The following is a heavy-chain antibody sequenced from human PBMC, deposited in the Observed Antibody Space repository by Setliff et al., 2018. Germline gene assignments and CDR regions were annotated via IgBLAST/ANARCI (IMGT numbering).Heavy chain of an antibody. CDR1: GGSISSSSYY. CDR2: IYYSGST. CDR3: ASIAARYYYGMDVWGVISIAGCYFDY. Sequence: PSETLSLTCTVSGGSISSSSYYWGWIRQPPGKGLEWIGSIYYSGSTYYNPSLKSRVTISVDTSKNQFSLKLSSVTAADTAVYYCASIAARYYYGMDVWGVISIAGCYFDYWGQGTLVTVSS. J-gene: IGHJ4*02. V-gene: IGHV4-39*01. D-gene: IGHD6-6*01.